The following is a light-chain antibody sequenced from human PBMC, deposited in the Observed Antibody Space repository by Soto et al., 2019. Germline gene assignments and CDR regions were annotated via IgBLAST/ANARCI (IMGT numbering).Light chain of an antibody. CDR2: ANH. V-gene: IGLV1-40*01. CDR3: QSYDSGLSGYV. J-gene: IGLJ1*01. Sequence: QSVLTQPPSVSGAPGQRVTISCTGTSANVGAADDVHWYQQLPGTAPKLLIYANHNRPSGVPDRFSGSKSGTSAFLAITGLQAEDEAEYYCQSYDSGLSGYVFGTGTKVTVL. CDR1: SANVGAADD.